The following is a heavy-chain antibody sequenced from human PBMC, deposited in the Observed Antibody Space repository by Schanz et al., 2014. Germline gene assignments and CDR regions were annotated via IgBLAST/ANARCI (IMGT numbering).Heavy chain of an antibody. CDR3: TREIEGTCYLDSSGWVGPDD. CDR2: IRSKAYGGTK. CDR1: GFTFSDYA. J-gene: IGHJ4*02. D-gene: IGHD3-22*01. Sequence: EVQLVESGGGLVQPGRSLRLSCTASGFTFSDYAMSWFRQAPGKGLEWVGFIRSKAYGGTKEYAASVKGRFTISRDDSKSTAILQMNRLRTEDTAVYYGTREIEGTCYLDSSGWVGPDDWGQGTLVTVSS. V-gene: IGHV3-49*03.